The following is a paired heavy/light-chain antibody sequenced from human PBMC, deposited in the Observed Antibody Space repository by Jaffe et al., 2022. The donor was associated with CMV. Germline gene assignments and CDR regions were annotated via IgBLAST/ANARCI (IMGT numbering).Light chain of an antibody. CDR3: QSADSSGTYV. Sequence: SYELTQPPSVSVSPGQTARITCSGDALAKQYAYWYQQKPGQAPVPVIYKDSERPPGIPERFSGSSSGTTVTLTISGVQAEDEADYYCQSADSSGTYVFGTGTKVTVL. V-gene: IGLV3-25*03. J-gene: IGLJ1*01. CDR2: KDS. CDR1: ALAKQY.
Heavy chain of an antibody. D-gene: IGHD3-10*01. V-gene: IGHV4-59*08. Sequence: QVQLQESGPGLVKPSETLSLTCTVSGGSISSYHWSWIRQPPGKGLEWIGYIYYSGSTNYNPSLKSRVAISVDTSKNQFSLKLNSVTAADTAVYYCARQTYGSGVKYFDPWGQGTLVTVSS. J-gene: IGHJ5*02. CDR2: IYYSGST. CDR1: GGSISSYH. CDR3: ARQTYGSGVKYFDP.